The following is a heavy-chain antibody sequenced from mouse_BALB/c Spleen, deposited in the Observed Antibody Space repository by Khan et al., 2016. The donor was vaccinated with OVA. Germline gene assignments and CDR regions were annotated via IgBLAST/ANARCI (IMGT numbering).Heavy chain of an antibody. CDR2: TNPTNGRT. D-gene: IGHD1-1*01. V-gene: IGHV1S81*02. CDR3: ERIKKIEATYFDY. CDR1: GYTFTSYW. Sequence: QVRLQQSGAELVKAGASVKMSCKASGYTFTSYWMHWVKQRLGQGLEWFAETNPTNGRTYYNEKFKSKATLTVGDSSSTTYMLLSGPTFEDSAVYYCERIKKIEATYFDYWGQGTTLTVSS. J-gene: IGHJ2*01.